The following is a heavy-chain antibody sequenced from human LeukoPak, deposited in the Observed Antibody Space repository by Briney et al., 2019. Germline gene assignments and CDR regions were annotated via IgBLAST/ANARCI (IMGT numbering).Heavy chain of an antibody. CDR2: IYSGDDT. CDR1: GFTVSSNY. CDR3: ARGPGGSWYSDY. J-gene: IGHJ4*02. D-gene: IGHD6-13*01. V-gene: IGHV3-66*02. Sequence: GGSLRLSCAASGFTVSSNYMNWVRQAPGKGLEWVSIIYSGDDTYYADSVKGRFTISRDNSKNTLYLQMNSLRAEDTAVYYCARGPGGSWYSDYWGQGTLVTVSS.